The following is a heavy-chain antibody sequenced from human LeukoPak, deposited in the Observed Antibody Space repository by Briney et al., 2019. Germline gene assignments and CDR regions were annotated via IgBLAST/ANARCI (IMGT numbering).Heavy chain of an antibody. V-gene: IGHV4-34*04. CDR3: ATRSWTVAAARCFDD. CDR2: IDHRGSS. CDR1: GESFSAYF. D-gene: IGHD6-6*01. Sequence: KPSDTLSLTCAVHGESFSAYFWIWIPQAPGKGLEWIGEIDHRGSSNQHPPLKGRTNLSVNQSKNHFSLSLTSVTAADAAVYYCATRSWTVAAARCFDDWGQGTVVTVSS. J-gene: IGHJ4*03.